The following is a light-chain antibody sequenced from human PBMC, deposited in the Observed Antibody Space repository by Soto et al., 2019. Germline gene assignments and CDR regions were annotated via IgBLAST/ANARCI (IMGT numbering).Light chain of an antibody. CDR3: CSYAGDYTFV. V-gene: IGLV2-11*01. CDR1: SSDVGGYNY. CDR2: DVK. Sequence: QSALTQPRSVSGSPGQSVTISCTGTSSDVGGYNYVSWYQQHPGRAPRVMIYDVKTRPSGVPDRFSGSKSGNTASLTISELQAEEEADYYCCSYAGDYTFVFGTGTKLTVL. J-gene: IGLJ1*01.